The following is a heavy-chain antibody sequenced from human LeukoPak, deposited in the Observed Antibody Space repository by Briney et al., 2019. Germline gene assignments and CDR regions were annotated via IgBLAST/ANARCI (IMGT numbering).Heavy chain of an antibody. Sequence: PGGSLRLSCAASGFTFSRFDMHWVRQAPWKGLEYVSGVTRNGDRPFYAKSVKGRFTISRDNSKNTLYLQMGSLRAEDMAVYYCAGGSGTYSPDYWGQGTLVTVSS. J-gene: IGHJ4*02. CDR3: AGGSGTYSPDY. CDR2: VTRNGDRP. D-gene: IGHD3-10*01. V-gene: IGHV3-64*01. CDR1: GFTFSRFD.